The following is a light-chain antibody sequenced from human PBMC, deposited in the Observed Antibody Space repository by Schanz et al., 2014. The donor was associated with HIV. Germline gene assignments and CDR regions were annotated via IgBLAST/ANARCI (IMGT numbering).Light chain of an antibody. CDR3: SSYAGSSTYVV. V-gene: IGLV2-8*01. J-gene: IGLJ2*01. Sequence: QSALTQPPSASGSPGQSVTISCTGTSSDIGGYNYVSWYQQHPGKAPKLIIYAVTKRPSGVPDRFSGSKSGNMASLTVSGLQAEDEADYYCSSYAGSSTYVVFGGGTKLTVL. CDR1: SSDIGGYNY. CDR2: AVT.